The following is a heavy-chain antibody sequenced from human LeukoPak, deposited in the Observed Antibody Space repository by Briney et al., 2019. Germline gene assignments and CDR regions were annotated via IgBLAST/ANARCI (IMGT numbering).Heavy chain of an antibody. V-gene: IGHV3-48*04. J-gene: IGHJ3*02. CDR3: ARELVEMAATYAFDI. D-gene: IGHD5-24*01. CDR2: ISSSGSTI. Sequence: GGSLRLSCAASGFTFSSYAMSWVRQAPGKGLEWVSYISSSGSTIYYADSVKGRFTISRDNAKNSLYLQMNSLRAEDTAVYYCARELVEMAATYAFDIWGQGTMVTVSS. CDR1: GFTFSSYA.